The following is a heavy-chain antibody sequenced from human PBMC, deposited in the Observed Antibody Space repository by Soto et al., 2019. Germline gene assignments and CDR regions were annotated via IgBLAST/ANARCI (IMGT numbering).Heavy chain of an antibody. Sequence: QGQLVQSGPEVKKPGASVKVSCKASGYTFSRYGISWVRQAPGQGLEWMGWSSGYNGDTKYAQKVQGRATMTIDTSTYTAYMELRSLTSDDTAIYYCAKNGQPPYYYYGMDVWGQGTTVTVSS. D-gene: IGHD2-8*01. J-gene: IGHJ6*02. CDR3: AKNGQPPYYYYGMDV. V-gene: IGHV1-18*01. CDR1: GYTFSRYG. CDR2: SSGYNGDT.